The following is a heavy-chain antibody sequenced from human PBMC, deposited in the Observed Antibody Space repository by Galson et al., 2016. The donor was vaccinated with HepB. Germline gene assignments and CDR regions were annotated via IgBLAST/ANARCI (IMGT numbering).Heavy chain of an antibody. CDR3: AREGKGVFDN. V-gene: IGHV3-7*01. Sequence: SLRLSCAASGFTFSNYWMSWVRQAPGEGLEWLVNIKQDGTQKDYVDSVRGRFTISRDNAKNSLYLQMNSLRVEDTAVWYCAREGKGVFDNWGQGTMVTVSS. D-gene: IGHD2-8*01. CDR1: GFTFSNYW. CDR2: IKQDGTQK. J-gene: IGHJ3*02.